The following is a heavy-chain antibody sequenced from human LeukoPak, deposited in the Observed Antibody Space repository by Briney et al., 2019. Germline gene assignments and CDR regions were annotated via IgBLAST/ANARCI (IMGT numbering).Heavy chain of an antibody. Sequence: SETLSLTCTVSGVSISSYYWSWIRQPPGKGLEWIGYIYYSGSTNYNPSLKSRVTISVDTSKNQFSLKLSSVTAADTAVYYCARGRGDCSGGSCYPYYYYYMDVWGKGTTVTVSS. V-gene: IGHV4-59*01. CDR1: GVSISSYY. J-gene: IGHJ6*03. CDR3: ARGRGDCSGGSCYPYYYYYMDV. CDR2: IYYSGST. D-gene: IGHD2-15*01.